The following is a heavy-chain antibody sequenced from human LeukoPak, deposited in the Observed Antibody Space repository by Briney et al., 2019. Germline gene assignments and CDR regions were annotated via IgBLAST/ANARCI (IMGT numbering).Heavy chain of an antibody. J-gene: IGHJ5*02. CDR3: ARDGDTAMVGYNWFDP. D-gene: IGHD5-18*01. Sequence: SETLSLTCTVSGGSISSGSYYWSWIRQPAGKGLEWIGRIYTSGSTNYNPSLKSRVTISVDTSKNQFSLKLSSVTAADTAVYYCARDGDTAMVGYNWFDPWGQGTLVTVSS. V-gene: IGHV4-61*02. CDR2: IYTSGST. CDR1: GGSISSGSYY.